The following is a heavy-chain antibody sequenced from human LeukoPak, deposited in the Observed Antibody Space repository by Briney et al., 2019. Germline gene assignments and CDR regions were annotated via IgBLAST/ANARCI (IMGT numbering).Heavy chain of an antibody. D-gene: IGHD3-22*01. Sequence: AETLSLTCTVSGGSISSYYWSWIRQPPGKGPEWIGYIYYSGSTNYNPSLKSRVTISVDTSKNQFSLKLSSVTAADTAVYYCARTYYYDSSGGPMRYYYYYGMDVWGQGTTVTVSS. J-gene: IGHJ6*02. CDR1: GGSISSYY. CDR3: ARTYYYDSSGGPMRYYYYYGMDV. V-gene: IGHV4-59*01. CDR2: IYYSGST.